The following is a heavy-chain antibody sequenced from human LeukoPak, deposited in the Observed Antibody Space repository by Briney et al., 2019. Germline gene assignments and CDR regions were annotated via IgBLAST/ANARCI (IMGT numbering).Heavy chain of an antibody. J-gene: IGHJ6*02. CDR1: GFTFSNFW. CDR2: INHSGST. Sequence: GSLRLSCAASGFTFSNFWMNWVRQPPGKGLEWIGEINHSGSTNYNPSLKSRVTISVDTSKNQFSLKLSSVTVADTAVYYCASRGGYSYGYGPNYYYGMDVWGQGTTVTVSS. D-gene: IGHD5-18*01. CDR3: ASRGGYSYGYGPNYYYGMDV. V-gene: IGHV4-34*01.